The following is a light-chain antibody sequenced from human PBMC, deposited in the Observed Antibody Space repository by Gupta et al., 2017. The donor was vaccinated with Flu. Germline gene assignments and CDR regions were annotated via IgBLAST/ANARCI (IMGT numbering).Light chain of an antibody. CDR2: GAS. CDR3: QQYGSSPRT. Sequence: IVLTQSPGTLSLSPGERATLSCRASQSVSSSYLAWYQQKPGQAPRPLIYGASSRATGIPDRFSGSGSGTDFTLTISRLEPEDFAVYYCQQYGSSPRTFGQGTKVEIK. J-gene: IGKJ1*01. CDR1: QSVSSSY. V-gene: IGKV3-20*01.